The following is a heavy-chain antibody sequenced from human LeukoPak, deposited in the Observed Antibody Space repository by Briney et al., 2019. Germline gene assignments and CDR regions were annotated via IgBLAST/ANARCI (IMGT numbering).Heavy chain of an antibody. CDR2: INPNSGGT. J-gene: IGHJ5*02. Sequence: ASVKVSCRASGYTFTGYYMHRVRQAPGQGLEWMGRINPNSGGTNYAQKFQGRVTMTRDTSISTAYMELSRLRSDDTAVYYCARGGATYYDILDWFDPWGQGTLVTVSS. D-gene: IGHD3-9*01. CDR1: GYTFTGYY. CDR3: ARGGATYYDILDWFDP. V-gene: IGHV1-2*06.